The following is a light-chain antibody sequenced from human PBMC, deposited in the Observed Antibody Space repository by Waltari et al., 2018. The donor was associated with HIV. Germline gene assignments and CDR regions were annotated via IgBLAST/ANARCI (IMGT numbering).Light chain of an antibody. J-gene: IGLJ2*01. CDR1: TNALSASTY. Sequence: QSALTQPPSASGSPVQSVTISCTATTNALSASTYFSVYQQHPPKAPRLLISEVNKRPSGVPDRFSGSKSGNTASLTVSRLQAEDEATYFGSSDGGTSDGGTNKFYLVFGGGTKLTVL. CDR3: SSDGGTSDGGTNKFYLV. V-gene: IGLV2-8*01. CDR2: EVN.